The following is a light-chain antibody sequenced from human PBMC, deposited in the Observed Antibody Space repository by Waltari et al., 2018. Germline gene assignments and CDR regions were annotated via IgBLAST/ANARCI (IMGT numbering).Light chain of an antibody. CDR1: SSDVGVYNY. CDR3: SSYTTSSTRVV. CDR2: EVS. J-gene: IGLJ2*01. V-gene: IGLV2-14*01. Sequence: QSALTQPASVSGSPGQSITISCTGSSSDVGVYNYVSLYQQHPGKAPKLLIYEVSYRPSGVSYRFSGSKSGNTASLTISGLQAEDEADYYCSSYTTSSTRVVFGGGTTVTVL.